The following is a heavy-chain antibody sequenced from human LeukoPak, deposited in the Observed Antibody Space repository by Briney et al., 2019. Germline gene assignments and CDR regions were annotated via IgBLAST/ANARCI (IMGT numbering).Heavy chain of an antibody. CDR3: ARGIVATDGMDV. J-gene: IGHJ6*02. CDR2: MNPNSGNT. CDR1: EYTFTSYD. D-gene: IGHD5-12*01. Sequence: ASVKVSCKASEYTFTSYDINWVQQATGQGLEWMGWMNPNSGNTGYAQKFQGRVTMTRNTSISTAYMELSSLRSEDTAVYYCARGIVATDGMDVWGQGTTVTVSS. V-gene: IGHV1-8*01.